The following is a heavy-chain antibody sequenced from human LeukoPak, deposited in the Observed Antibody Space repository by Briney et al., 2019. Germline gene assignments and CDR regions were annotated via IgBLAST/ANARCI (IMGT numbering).Heavy chain of an antibody. CDR2: MNPNSGNT. Sequence: ASVKVSCKASGYTFTSYDINWVRQATGQGLEWMGWMNPNSGNTGYAQKFQGGVTMTSNTSISTAYMELSSLRSEDTAVYYCARGRRGSYYFDYWGQGTLVTVSS. V-gene: IGHV1-8*01. CDR3: ARGRRGSYYFDY. J-gene: IGHJ4*02. CDR1: GYTFTSYD. D-gene: IGHD2-15*01.